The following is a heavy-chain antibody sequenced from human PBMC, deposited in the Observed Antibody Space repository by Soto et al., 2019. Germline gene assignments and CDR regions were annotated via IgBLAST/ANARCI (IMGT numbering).Heavy chain of an antibody. CDR1: GLTFSSYS. D-gene: IGHD3-3*01. CDR3: AGEIRFLEWLLLNYFDY. V-gene: IGHV3-21*01. CDR2: ISSSSSYI. J-gene: IGHJ4*02. Sequence: GGSLRLSCAASGLTFSSYSMNWVRQAPGKGLGWVSSISSSSSYIYYADSVKGGFTISRDNAKNSLYLQMNSLRAEETAVYYCAGEIRFLEWLLLNYFDYWGQGTLVTVSS.